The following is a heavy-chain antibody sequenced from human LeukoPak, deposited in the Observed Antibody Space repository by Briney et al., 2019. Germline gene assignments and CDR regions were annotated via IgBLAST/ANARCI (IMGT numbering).Heavy chain of an antibody. Sequence: SKTLSLTCAVSGGPISSNNWWSWVRQPPGKGLEWIGEINHSGSTNYNPSLKSRVTISVDTSRNQFSLKLSSVTAADTAVYYCARGRGIVVVITYYFDYWGQGTLVTVSS. CDR2: INHSGST. CDR3: ARGRGIVVVITYYFDY. CDR1: GGPISSNNW. D-gene: IGHD3-22*01. J-gene: IGHJ4*02. V-gene: IGHV4-4*02.